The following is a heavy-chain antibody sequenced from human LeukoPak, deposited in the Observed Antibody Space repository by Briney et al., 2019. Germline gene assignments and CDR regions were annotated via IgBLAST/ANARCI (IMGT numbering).Heavy chain of an antibody. J-gene: IGHJ4*02. V-gene: IGHV4-59*01. D-gene: IGHD7-27*01. Sequence: SETLSLTCTASGGSISSYYWSWIRQPPGKGLEWIGYIYYSGSTNYNPSLKSRVTISVDTSKNQFSLKLSSVTAADTAVYYCAEGESGDYFDYWGRGTLVTVSS. CDR3: AEGESGDYFDY. CDR2: IYYSGST. CDR1: GGSISSYY.